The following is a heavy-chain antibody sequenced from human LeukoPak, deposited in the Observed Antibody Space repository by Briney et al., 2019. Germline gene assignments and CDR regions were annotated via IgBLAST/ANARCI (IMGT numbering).Heavy chain of an antibody. CDR1: GGSFSGYY. V-gene: IGHV4-39*01. J-gene: IGHJ4*02. CDR2: IYYSGST. D-gene: IGHD3-22*01. Sequence: IPSETLSLTCAVYGGSFSGYYWGWIRQPPGKGLEWIGSIYYSGSTYYNPSLKSRVTISVDTSKNQFSLKLSSVTAADTAVYYCGYLYDSSGYYPLKDYWGQGTLVTVSS. CDR3: GYLYDSSGYYPLKDY.